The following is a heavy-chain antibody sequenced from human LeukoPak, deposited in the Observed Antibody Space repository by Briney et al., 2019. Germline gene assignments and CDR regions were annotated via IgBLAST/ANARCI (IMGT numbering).Heavy chain of an antibody. J-gene: IGHJ4*02. V-gene: IGHV4-4*02. CDR1: GASISSGYW. CDR3: ARDDTGVIRGIRFHY. CDR2: IYHSGST. D-gene: IGHD3-10*01. Sequence: SETLSLTCAVSGASISSGYWWSWVRQAPGKGLEWVGEIYHSGSTNHNPSLKSRVTISVDKSKSQFSLNLNSVTAADTAVYYCARDDTGVIRGIRFHYWGQGTLVTVSS.